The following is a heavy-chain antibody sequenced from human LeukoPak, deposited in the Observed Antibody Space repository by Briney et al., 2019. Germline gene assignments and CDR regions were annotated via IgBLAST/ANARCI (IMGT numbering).Heavy chain of an antibody. Sequence: PGGSLRLSCAASGFTFSSYSMNWVRQAPGKGLEWVSSISSSSSYIYYADSVKGRFTISRDNAKNSLYLQMNSLRAEDTAVYYCARDREDDSSGYYMAHAAFDIWGQGTMVTVSS. D-gene: IGHD3-22*01. CDR3: ARDREDDSSGYYMAHAAFDI. CDR2: ISSSSSYI. J-gene: IGHJ3*02. CDR1: GFTFSSYS. V-gene: IGHV3-21*01.